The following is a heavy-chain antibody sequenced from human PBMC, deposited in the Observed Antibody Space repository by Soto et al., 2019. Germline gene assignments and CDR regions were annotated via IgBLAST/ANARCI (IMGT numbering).Heavy chain of an antibody. D-gene: IGHD3-3*01. Sequence: SETLSLTCAVYGGSFSGYYWSWIRQPPGKGLEWIGEINHSGSTNYNPSLKSRVTISVDTSKNQFSLKLSSVTAADTAVYYCASAPTLWSGYYDNYYYYYMDVWGKGTTVTVSS. CDR3: ASAPTLWSGYYDNYYYYYMDV. V-gene: IGHV4-34*01. J-gene: IGHJ6*03. CDR1: GGSFSGYY. CDR2: INHSGST.